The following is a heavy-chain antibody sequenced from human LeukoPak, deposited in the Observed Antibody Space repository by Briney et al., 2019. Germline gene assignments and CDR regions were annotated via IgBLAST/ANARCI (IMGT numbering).Heavy chain of an antibody. CDR3: ARGGITGTTRGPTRLNDAFDI. Sequence: ASVKVSCKASGYTFTGYYMHWVRQAPGQGLEWMGWINPNSGGTNYAQKFQGWVTMTRNTSISTAYMELSRLRSDDTAVYYCARGGITGTTRGPTRLNDAFDIWGQGTMVTVSS. D-gene: IGHD1-20*01. CDR1: GYTFTGYY. J-gene: IGHJ3*02. V-gene: IGHV1-2*04. CDR2: INPNSGGT.